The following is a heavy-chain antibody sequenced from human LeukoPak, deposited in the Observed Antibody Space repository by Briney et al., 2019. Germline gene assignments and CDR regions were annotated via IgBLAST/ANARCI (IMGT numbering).Heavy chain of an antibody. J-gene: IGHJ4*02. CDR2: TFYRSKWYN. D-gene: IGHD1-7*01. CDR3: ARSGGTAIGNYERATFDY. V-gene: IGHV6-1*01. CDR1: GDIVPSNSAA. Sequence: PSQTLSLTCAISGDIVPSNSAAWNWIRQSPSRGLEWLGRTFYRSKWYNEYEVSLRSRLTIHANTSKNHFSPQLNSVTPEDTAVYYCARSGGTAIGNYERATFDYWGQGTLVTVSS.